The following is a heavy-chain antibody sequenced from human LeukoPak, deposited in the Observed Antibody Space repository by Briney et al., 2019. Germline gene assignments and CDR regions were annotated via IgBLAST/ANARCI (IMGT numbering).Heavy chain of an antibody. V-gene: IGHV3-11*01. CDR3: AREYSSSSSLRIDP. D-gene: IGHD6-6*01. Sequence: PGGSLRLSCAASGFTFSDFYMSRIRQAPGKGLEWVSYISSSGSTIYYADSVKGRFTISRDNAKNSLYLQMNSLRAEDTAVYYCAREYSSSSSLRIDPWGQGTLVTVSS. CDR1: GFTFSDFY. CDR2: ISSSGSTI. J-gene: IGHJ5*02.